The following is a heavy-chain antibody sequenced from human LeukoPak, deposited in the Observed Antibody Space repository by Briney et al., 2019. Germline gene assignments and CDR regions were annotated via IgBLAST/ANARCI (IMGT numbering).Heavy chain of an antibody. Sequence: PGRSLRLSCAASGFTFDDYAMHWVRQAPGKGLEWVSGISWNSGSIGYADSVKGRFTISRDNSKNTLYLQMNSLRAEDTAVYYCAKDYYGMDVWGQGTTVTVSS. CDR3: AKDYYGMDV. CDR1: GFTFDDYA. CDR2: ISWNSGSI. V-gene: IGHV3-9*01. J-gene: IGHJ6*02.